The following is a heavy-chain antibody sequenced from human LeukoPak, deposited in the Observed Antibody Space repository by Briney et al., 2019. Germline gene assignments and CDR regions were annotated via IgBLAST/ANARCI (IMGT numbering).Heavy chain of an antibody. J-gene: IGHJ3*02. Sequence: QSGGSLRLSCAASGFTFSSYEMNWVRQAPGKGLEWVSYISSSGSTIYYADSVKGRFTISRDNAKNTLYLQMNSLRAADTAVYHCARSDGYGLVGIWGQGTMITVSS. CDR3: ARSDGYGLVGI. D-gene: IGHD3-10*01. CDR1: GFTFSSYE. V-gene: IGHV3-48*03. CDR2: ISSSGSTI.